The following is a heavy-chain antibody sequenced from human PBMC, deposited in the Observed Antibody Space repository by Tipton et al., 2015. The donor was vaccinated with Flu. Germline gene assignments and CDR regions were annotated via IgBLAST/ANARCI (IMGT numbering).Heavy chain of an antibody. J-gene: IGHJ4*02. CDR3: ARDNAMSGYYFRY. Sequence: TLSLTCNVSGGSISSSGDYWSWIRQPPGKGLEWIGNIYHGGSTYFNPSLKSRVTISVDTSKNQFSLKLSSVTAADTAVYYCARDNAMSGYYFRYWGQGTLVTVSS. CDR1: GGSISSSGDY. CDR2: IYHGGST. D-gene: IGHD3-22*01. V-gene: IGHV4-39*07.